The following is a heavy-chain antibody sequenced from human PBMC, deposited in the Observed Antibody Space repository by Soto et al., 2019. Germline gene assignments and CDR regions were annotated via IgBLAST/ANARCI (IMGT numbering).Heavy chain of an antibody. CDR3: ARYCSSTSCYPYYYYYGMDV. CDR1: GGTFSSYA. Sequence: QVQLVQSGAEVKKPGSSVKVSCKGSGGTFSSYAISWVRQAPGQGLEWMGGINPIFGTANYAQKFQGRVTITADESTSTAYMELSSLRSEDTAVYYCARYCSSTSCYPYYYYYGMDVWGQGTTVTVSS. CDR2: INPIFGTA. D-gene: IGHD2-2*01. J-gene: IGHJ6*02. V-gene: IGHV1-69*01.